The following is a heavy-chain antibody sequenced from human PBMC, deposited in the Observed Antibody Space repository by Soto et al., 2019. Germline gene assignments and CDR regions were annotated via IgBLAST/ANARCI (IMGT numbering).Heavy chain of an antibody. CDR1: GGSISSSSYY. D-gene: IGHD2-2*01. V-gene: IGHV4-39*01. CDR3: ARQGGYCSSTSCPQKQRGLDY. Sequence: PSETLSLTCTVSGGSISSSSYYWGWIRQPPGKGLEWIGSIYYSGSTYYNPSLKSRATISVDTSKNQFSLKLSSVTAADTAVYYCARQGGYCSSTSCPQKQRGLDYWGQGTLVTVSS. J-gene: IGHJ4*02. CDR2: IYYSGST.